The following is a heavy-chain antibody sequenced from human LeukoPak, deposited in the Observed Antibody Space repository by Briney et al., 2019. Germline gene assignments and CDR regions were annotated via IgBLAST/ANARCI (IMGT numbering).Heavy chain of an antibody. V-gene: IGHV4-34*01. J-gene: IGHJ4*02. Sequence: SETLSLTCAGCGGSFSGYHWTWIRQSPGKGLEWIGDINPSGSTDHNPSLKRRVTISVDTSKNQFSLKLSSVTAADTAVYYCARAGRIAVAGSWGQGTLVTVSS. D-gene: IGHD6-19*01. CDR3: ARAGRIAVAGS. CDR2: INPSGST. CDR1: GGSFSGYH.